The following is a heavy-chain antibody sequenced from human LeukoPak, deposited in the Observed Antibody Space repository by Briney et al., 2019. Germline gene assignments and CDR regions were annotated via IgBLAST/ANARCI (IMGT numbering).Heavy chain of an antibody. J-gene: IGHJ4*02. CDR1: GSTFTGYY. V-gene: IGHV1-2*02. Sequence: ASVKLCCTASGSTFTGYYMHWVRQAPGQGLELMGWINPNSGGTNYAQKFQGRVTMTRDTSISTAYMELSRLRSDDTAVYYCARVWRYDILTGYYPYWGQGTLVTVSS. D-gene: IGHD3-9*01. CDR2: INPNSGGT. CDR3: ARVWRYDILTGYYPY.